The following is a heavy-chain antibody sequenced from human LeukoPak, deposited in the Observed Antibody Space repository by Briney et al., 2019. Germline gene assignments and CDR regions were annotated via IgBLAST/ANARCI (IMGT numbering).Heavy chain of an antibody. CDR2: KYYSGDT. J-gene: IGHJ3*02. V-gene: IGHV4-39*01. CDR3: ARHRLEGDTFDI. Sequence: SETLSLTCTVSGGSINSSDHYWAWIRQPPGKGLEWIGSKYYSGDTYYSPSLKSRVTISVDTSRNRFALKLNSVTAADTAVYFCARHRLEGDTFDIWGQGTKVTVSS. D-gene: IGHD3-3*01. CDR1: GGSINSSDHY.